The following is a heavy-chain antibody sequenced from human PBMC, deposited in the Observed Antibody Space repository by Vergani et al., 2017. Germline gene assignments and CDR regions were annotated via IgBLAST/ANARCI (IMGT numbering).Heavy chain of an antibody. CDR2: IYYSGST. CDR1: GGSISSGSYY. V-gene: IGHV4-39*01. Sequence: QLQLQESGSGLVKPSQTLSLTCAVSGGSISSGSYYWGWIRQPPGKGLEWIGSIYYSGSTYYNPSLKSRVTISVDTSKNQFSLKLSSVTAADTAVYYCARQAYYDFWSGYYTGPYYYYGMDVWGQGTTVTVSS. D-gene: IGHD3-3*01. J-gene: IGHJ6*02. CDR3: ARQAYYDFWSGYYTGPYYYYGMDV.